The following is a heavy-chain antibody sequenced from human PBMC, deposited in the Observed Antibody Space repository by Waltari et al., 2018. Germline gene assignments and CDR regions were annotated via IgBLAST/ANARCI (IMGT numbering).Heavy chain of an antibody. CDR1: GYTFTSYD. CDR3: ARGYCSSTSCYPPYNWFDP. V-gene: IGHV1-8*01. J-gene: IGHJ5*02. CDR2: MNPNSGNT. D-gene: IGHD2-2*01. Sequence: QVQLVQSGAEVKKPGASVKVSCKASGYTFTSYDITWVRQATGQGLEWMGWMNPNSGNTGYAQKFQGRVTMTRNTSISTAYMELSSLRSEDTAVYYCARGYCSSTSCYPPYNWFDPWGQGTLVTVSS.